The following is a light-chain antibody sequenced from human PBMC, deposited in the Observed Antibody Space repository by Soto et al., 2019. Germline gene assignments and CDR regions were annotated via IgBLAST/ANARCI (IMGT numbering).Light chain of an antibody. V-gene: IGLV4-69*01. CDR3: QTWGTGSAIVV. CDR2: VNSGGSH. CDR1: SGHSNYA. J-gene: IGLJ7*01. Sequence: QLVLTQSPSASASLGASVKLTCTLSSGHSNYAIAWHQQQPEKGPRYLMKVNSGGSHIKGDGIPDRFSGSSSGAERYLFIPSLQSEDEADYYCQTWGTGSAIVVFAGGSQLTVL.